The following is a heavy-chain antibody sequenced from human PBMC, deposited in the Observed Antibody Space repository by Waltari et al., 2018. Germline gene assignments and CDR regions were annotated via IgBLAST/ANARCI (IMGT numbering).Heavy chain of an antibody. V-gene: IGHV1-69*02. Sequence: QVQLVQSGAEVKKPGSSVKVSCKAYGGPFSSYTISWVRQAPGQGLGWMGRIIPILGIANYAQKFQGRVTITADKSTSTAYMELSSLRSEDTAVYYCARVRSGYDITNWFDPWGQGTLVTVSS. CDR3: ARVRSGYDITNWFDP. CDR1: GGPFSSYT. CDR2: IIPILGIA. D-gene: IGHD3-9*01. J-gene: IGHJ5*02.